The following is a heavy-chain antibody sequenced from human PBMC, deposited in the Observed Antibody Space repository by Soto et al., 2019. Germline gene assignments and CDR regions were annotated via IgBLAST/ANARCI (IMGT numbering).Heavy chain of an antibody. V-gene: IGHV4-59*12. J-gene: IGHJ5*02. D-gene: IGHD6-19*01. Sequence: PSETLSLTCTVSGSSIIGYYWTWVRQSPVRGLEWIGYIHYSGGANYNPSLNSRLTMSVDRSKNQFSVKLASVTAAHTAVYYCARGVGGSGLNWFDPWGQGTLVTVSS. CDR3: ARGVGGSGLNWFDP. CDR1: GSSIIGYY. CDR2: IHYSGGA.